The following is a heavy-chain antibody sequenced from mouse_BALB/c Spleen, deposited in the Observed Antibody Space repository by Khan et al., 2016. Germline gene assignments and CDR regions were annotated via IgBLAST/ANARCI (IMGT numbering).Heavy chain of an antibody. Sequence: EVELVESGGGLVQPGGSLKLSCAASGFTFSSYGMSWVRQTPDKRLELVATINSNGGSTYYPDSVKGRFTISRDNAKNTLYLQMSSLKSEDTAMYYCARVFTTVVPAMDDWGQGTSVTVSS. V-gene: IGHV5-6-3*01. CDR2: INSNGGST. CDR1: GFTFSSYG. D-gene: IGHD1-1*01. CDR3: ARVFTTVVPAMDD. J-gene: IGHJ4*01.